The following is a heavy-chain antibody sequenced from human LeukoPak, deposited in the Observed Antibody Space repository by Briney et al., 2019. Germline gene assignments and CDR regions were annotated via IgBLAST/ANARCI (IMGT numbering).Heavy chain of an antibody. CDR1: GGSISSSSYY. CDR2: IYYRGTT. V-gene: IGHV4-39*01. Sequence: SETLSLTCSVSGGSISSSSYYWGRIRQPPGKGPEWLGSIYYRGTTYYNPSLKSRVTISVDTSKNQFSLKLSSVTAADTAVYYCATSITVAGIAEMFDYWGQGTLATVSS. CDR3: ATSITVAGIAEMFDY. D-gene: IGHD6-19*01. J-gene: IGHJ4*02.